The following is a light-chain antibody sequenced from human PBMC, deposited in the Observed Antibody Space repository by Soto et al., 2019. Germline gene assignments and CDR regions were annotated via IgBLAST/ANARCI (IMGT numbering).Light chain of an antibody. CDR2: WAS. CDR1: QSVLYSSNNKNY. Sequence: DIVMTQSPDSLAVSLGERATINCKSSQSVLYSSNNKNYLAWYQQKPGQPPRLVISWASTRESGVPDRFSGSGSGTDFTLTVSRLQAEDVAVYYCQQFYSTPPTFCGGTKVEIK. V-gene: IGKV4-1*01. CDR3: QQFYSTPPT. J-gene: IGKJ4*01.